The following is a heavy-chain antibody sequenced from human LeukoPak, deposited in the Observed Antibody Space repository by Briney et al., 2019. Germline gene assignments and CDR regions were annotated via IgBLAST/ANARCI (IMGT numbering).Heavy chain of an antibody. Sequence: GESLKISCKGSGYTFTSYWIGWVRQMPGKGLEWMGIIYPGDSESKYNPSLQGQVTISADKSISTAYLQCSSLKASDTAIYYCARIEGSTFDYWGQGTLVTVSS. CDR3: ARIEGSTFDY. CDR1: GYTFTSYW. CDR2: IYPGDSES. J-gene: IGHJ4*02. V-gene: IGHV5-51*01.